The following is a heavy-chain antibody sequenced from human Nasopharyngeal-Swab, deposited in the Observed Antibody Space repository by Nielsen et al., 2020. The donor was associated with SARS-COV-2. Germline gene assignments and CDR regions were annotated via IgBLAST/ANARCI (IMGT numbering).Heavy chain of an antibody. CDR3: ARVSSVRNYLDY. CDR2: INPSGGSI. J-gene: IGHJ4*02. Sequence: WVRQAPGQGLEWMDMINPSGGSISGGTTIYAQKFRGRVTVTRDTSTSTVYMELSSLRSEDTAVYFCARVSSVRNYLDYWGQGTLVTVSS. V-gene: IGHV1-46*01. D-gene: IGHD6-6*01.